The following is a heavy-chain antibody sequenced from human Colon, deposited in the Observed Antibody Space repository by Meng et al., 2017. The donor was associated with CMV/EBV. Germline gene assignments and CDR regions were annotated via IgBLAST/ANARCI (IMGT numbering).Heavy chain of an antibody. Sequence: ESLRLSCSVSGDSISRGGYYWSWIRQPPGKGLEWIGFIYYTGTTKSNPSLSSRVTMSVDTSKNQFSLRLNSVTAADTAIYYCAKVGLGASTEIYYFDFWGQGALVTVSS. D-gene: IGHD1-26*01. CDR1: GDSISRGGYY. V-gene: IGHV4-61*08. J-gene: IGHJ4*02. CDR3: AKVGLGASTEIYYFDF. CDR2: IYYTGTT.